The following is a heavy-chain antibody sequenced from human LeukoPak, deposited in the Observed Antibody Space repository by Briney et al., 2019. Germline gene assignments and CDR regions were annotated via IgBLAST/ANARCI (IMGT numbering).Heavy chain of an antibody. CDR3: ARQCSSTSCYSY. CDR2: IYYGGST. CDR1: GGSISSSTYY. J-gene: IGHJ4*02. D-gene: IGHD2-2*01. V-gene: IGHV4-39*01. Sequence: NPSETLSLTCTVSGGSISSSTYYWGWIRQPPGTGLEWIGNIYYGGSTFYNPSLESRVTISLDTSKNQFSLKLSSVTAADTAVYFCARQCSSTSCYSYWGQGTLVTVSS.